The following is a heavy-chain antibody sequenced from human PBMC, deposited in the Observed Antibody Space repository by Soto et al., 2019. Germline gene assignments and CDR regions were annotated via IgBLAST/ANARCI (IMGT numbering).Heavy chain of an antibody. CDR2: IWYDGSNK. CDR1: GFTFSSYG. Sequence: QVQLVESGGGVVQPGRSLRLSCAASGFTFSSYGMHWVRQAPGKGLEWVAVIWYDGSNKYYADSVKGRFTISRDNSKNTLYLQMNSMRAEDTAVYYCARDGASWERQSFGYYYGMDVWCQGTTVTVSS. J-gene: IGHJ6*02. V-gene: IGHV3-33*01. CDR3: ARDGASWERQSFGYYYGMDV. D-gene: IGHD1-26*01.